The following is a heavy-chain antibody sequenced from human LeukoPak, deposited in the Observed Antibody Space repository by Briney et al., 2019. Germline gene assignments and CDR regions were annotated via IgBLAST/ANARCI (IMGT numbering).Heavy chain of an antibody. J-gene: IGHJ4*02. CDR3: ARALYYYDSSGYPILDY. CDR1: GFTFSTYD. CDR2: IRYDGSNK. Sequence: GGSLRLSCAASGFTFSTYDMHWVRQAPGKGLEWMAFIRYDGSNKYYADSVKGRFTISRDNSQNTLFLQMNSLRAEDTAMYYCARALYYYDSSGYPILDYWGQGTLVTVSS. D-gene: IGHD3-22*01. V-gene: IGHV3-30*02.